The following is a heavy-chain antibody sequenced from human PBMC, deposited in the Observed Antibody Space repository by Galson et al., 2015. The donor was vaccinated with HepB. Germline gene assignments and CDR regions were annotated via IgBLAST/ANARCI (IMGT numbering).Heavy chain of an antibody. D-gene: IGHD2-2*02. Sequence: SVKVSCKVSGGTFSTYPISWVRRAPGQGLEWMGGTLPILGTAKYAQKFQGRVTITADESTTTAYMELSSLRSGDTAVYYCATCSTTCYTSLYYYLDVWGKGTTVTVSS. CDR3: ATCSTTCYTSLYYYLDV. CDR1: GGTFSTYP. J-gene: IGHJ6*03. V-gene: IGHV1-69*13. CDR2: TLPILGTA.